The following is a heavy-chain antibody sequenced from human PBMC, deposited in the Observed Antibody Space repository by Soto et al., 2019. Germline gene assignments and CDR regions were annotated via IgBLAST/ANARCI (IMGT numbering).Heavy chain of an antibody. CDR2: IISSGSTT. CDR3: ARPELGQPVPDAFDI. Sequence: AGSLTFSCAASGFTFIDYYMSWIRQARGKGLEWVSYIISSGSTTYYADSVKGRFTISRDNAKNSLYLQMNSLRAEDTAVYYCARPELGQPVPDAFDIWGQGTMVTVSS. D-gene: IGHD3-10*01. J-gene: IGHJ3*02. V-gene: IGHV3-11*01. CDR1: GFTFIDYY.